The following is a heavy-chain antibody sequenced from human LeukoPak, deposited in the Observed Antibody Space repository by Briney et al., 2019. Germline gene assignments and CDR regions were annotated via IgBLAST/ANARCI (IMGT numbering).Heavy chain of an antibody. Sequence: PGRSLRLSCAASSLTFSDQYMSWIRQAPGKWLECLSYISSSGSTIYYADSVKGRFTISRDNAKKSLYLQMNSLRAEDTAAYYCARDIVVVPAATSGFDYWGQGTLVTVSS. D-gene: IGHD2-2*01. CDR3: ARDIVVVPAATSGFDY. CDR2: ISSSGSTI. CDR1: SLTFSDQY. V-gene: IGHV3-11*01. J-gene: IGHJ4*02.